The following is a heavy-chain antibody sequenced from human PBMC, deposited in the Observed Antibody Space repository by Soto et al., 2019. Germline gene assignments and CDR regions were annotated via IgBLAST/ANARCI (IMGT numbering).Heavy chain of an antibody. CDR1: GFTFSTYA. J-gene: IGHJ1*01. V-gene: IGHV3-30-3*01. CDR2: ISDDGINE. D-gene: IGHD3-10*01. CDR3: ARVSAGHYNSETLLE. Sequence: GGYPRLSCAASGFTFSTYAMHWVRQAPGKGLEWVAVISDDGINEYYADSVKGRFTISRDNSRNTRSLQMKSLRAEDTAVYYGARVSAGHYNSETLLEWGQGTLVTVSA.